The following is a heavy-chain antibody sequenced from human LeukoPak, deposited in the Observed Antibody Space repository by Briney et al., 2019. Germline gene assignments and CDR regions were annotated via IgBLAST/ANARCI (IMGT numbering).Heavy chain of an antibody. Sequence: SETLSLTCTVSGGSISRGGYFWSWIRQPAGKGLEWIGRFYTGGTPNYNPSLKSRVTISVDTSRNQFSLKLSSVTAADTAVYYCARGGIPDYWGQGILVTVSS. CDR2: FYTGGTP. D-gene: IGHD2-21*01. J-gene: IGHJ4*02. V-gene: IGHV4-61*02. CDR3: ARGGIPDY. CDR1: GGSISRGGYF.